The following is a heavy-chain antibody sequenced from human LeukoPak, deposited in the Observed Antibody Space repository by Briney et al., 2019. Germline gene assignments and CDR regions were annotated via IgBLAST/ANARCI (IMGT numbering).Heavy chain of an antibody. V-gene: IGHV4-34*01. CDR1: GGSFSDSY. J-gene: IGHJ4*02. CDR3: ASQIAVAIDY. D-gene: IGHD6-19*01. CDR2: TNPRGST. Sequence: SETLSLSCAALGGSFSDSYWIWIRHSPGKGLEWIGETNPRGSTNYNPSLKSRVTISVDRSKNQFSLKLSSVTAADTAVYYCASQIAVAIDYWGQGTLVTVSS.